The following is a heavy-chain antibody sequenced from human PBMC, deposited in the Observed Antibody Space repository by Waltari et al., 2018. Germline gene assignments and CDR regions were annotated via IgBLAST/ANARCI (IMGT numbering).Heavy chain of an antibody. V-gene: IGHV7-4-1*01. Sequence: QFRLVQSGSELKRPGASVKISCKVSDPGTAYPINWVRQAPKQGLQWMRSTDTGPFQGFAGRFAISSDFTIATAYFEIHNLQPDDSSLYYCVRTWGYSGFVDWGQGTLVTVSS. D-gene: IGHD6-19*01. CDR2: TDTGP. CDR1: DPGTAYP. J-gene: IGHJ4*02. CDR3: VRTWGYSGFVD.